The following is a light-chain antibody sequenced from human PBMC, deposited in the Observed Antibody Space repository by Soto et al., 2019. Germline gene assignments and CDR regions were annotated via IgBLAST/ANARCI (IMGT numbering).Light chain of an antibody. CDR1: QTISRNY. CDR2: GAS. Sequence: ELVLTQSPGTLSLSPGERATVSCRASQTISRNYLVWYQKKPGQAPRLLIYGASTRATGIPDRFTGSGSGTDFTLTITRLEPEDFAVYYCQQYGGSVPLTFGQGTKVDIK. V-gene: IGKV3-20*01. J-gene: IGKJ1*01. CDR3: QQYGGSVPLT.